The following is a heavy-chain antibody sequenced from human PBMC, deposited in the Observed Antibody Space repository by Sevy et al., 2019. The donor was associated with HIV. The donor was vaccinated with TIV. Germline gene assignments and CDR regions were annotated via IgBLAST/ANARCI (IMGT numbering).Heavy chain of an antibody. J-gene: IGHJ4*02. Sequence: GGSLRLSCAASGFTFSSYAMHWVRQAPGKGLEWVAVISYDGSNKYYADSVKGQFTISRDNSKNTLYLQMNSLRAEDTAVYYCARSPYYYDSSVTGFDYWGQGTLVTVSS. V-gene: IGHV3-30-3*01. D-gene: IGHD3-22*01. CDR3: ARSPYYYDSSVTGFDY. CDR1: GFTFSSYA. CDR2: ISYDGSNK.